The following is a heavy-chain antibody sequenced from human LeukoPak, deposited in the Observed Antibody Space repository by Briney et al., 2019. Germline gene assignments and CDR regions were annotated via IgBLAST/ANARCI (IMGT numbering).Heavy chain of an antibody. D-gene: IGHD3-10*01. CDR1: GFTFSSYS. CDR3: ARDDENYGSGSYYNVFSY. V-gene: IGHV3-21*01. Sequence: GGSLRLSCAASGFTFSSYSMNWVRQAPGKGLEWVSSIGSSSSYIYYADSVKGRFTISRDNAKNSLYLQMNSLRAEDTAVYYCARDDENYGSGSYYNVFSYWGRGTLVTISS. CDR2: IGSSSSYI. J-gene: IGHJ4*02.